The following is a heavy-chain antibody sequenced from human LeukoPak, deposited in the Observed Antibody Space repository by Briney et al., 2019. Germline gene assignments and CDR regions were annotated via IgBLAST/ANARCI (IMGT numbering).Heavy chain of an antibody. CDR1: GGSISTYY. J-gene: IGHJ4*02. D-gene: IGHD2-2*01. V-gene: IGHV4-59*01. Sequence: PSETLSLTCTLSGGSISTYYWSWVRQPPGKGLEWIGYIYYTGSTDYNPSLKSRVTMSVDTSKNQFSLKLSSVTAADTAVYYCARGGGYQLNWGQGTLVTVSS. CDR2: IYYTGST. CDR3: ARGGGYQLN.